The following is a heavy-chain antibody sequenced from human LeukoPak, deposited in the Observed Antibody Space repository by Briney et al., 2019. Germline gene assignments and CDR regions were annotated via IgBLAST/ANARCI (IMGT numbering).Heavy chain of an antibody. CDR1: GFTFTNDF. CDR2: MKVDGSDI. J-gene: IGHJ5*02. V-gene: IGHV3-7*03. CDR3: AKARTVFNWFDP. Sequence: PGGSLRLSCAASGFTFTNDFMTWVRQAPGKGLEWVANMKVDGSDIHYVDSVKGRFTISSDNARNSLYLQMNSLRAEDTAVYYCAKARTVFNWFDPWGQGTLVTVSS. D-gene: IGHD4-11*01.